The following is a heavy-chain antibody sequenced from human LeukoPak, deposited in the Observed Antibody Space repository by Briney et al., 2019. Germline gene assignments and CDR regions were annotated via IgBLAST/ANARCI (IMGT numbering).Heavy chain of an antibody. D-gene: IGHD3-16*02. CDR2: ISSSGSTI. J-gene: IGHJ4*02. V-gene: IGHV3-48*03. CDR1: GFTFSSYE. CDR3: AKHYDYLWGSYRYTWVGHFDF. Sequence: GSLRLSCAASGFTFSSYEMNWVRQAPGKGLEWVSYISSSGSTIYYADSVKGRFTISRDNAKNSLYLQMNSLRAEDTAVYYCAKHYDYLWGSYRYTWVGHFDFWGQGTLVIVSS.